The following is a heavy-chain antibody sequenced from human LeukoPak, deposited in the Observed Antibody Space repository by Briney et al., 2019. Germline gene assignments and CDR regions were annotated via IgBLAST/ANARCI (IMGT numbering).Heavy chain of an antibody. CDR1: GFTFSSYG. CDR2: ISYDGSNK. J-gene: IGHJ5*02. V-gene: IGHV3-30*03. Sequence: GRSLRLSCAASGFTFSSYGIHWVRQAPGKGLEWVAVISYDGSNKYYADSVKGRFTISRDNSKNTLYLQMNSLRAEDTAVYYCAPTTFLAAAGTNNWFDPWGQGTLVTVSS. CDR3: APTTFLAAAGTNNWFDP. D-gene: IGHD6-13*01.